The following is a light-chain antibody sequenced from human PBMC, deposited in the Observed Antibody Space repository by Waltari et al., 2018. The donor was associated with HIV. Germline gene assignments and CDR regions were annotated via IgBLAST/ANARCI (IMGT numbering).Light chain of an antibody. V-gene: IGKV2-30*01. J-gene: IGKJ1*01. Sequence: DVVLTQSPLSLPVTLGQPASISCRSSQSLVYSDGNTYLNWYQQRPGQSPRRLIYEVSNRESGVPARFSGSGSGTEFTLTISSLQSEDFAVYYCQQYNNWPPTFGQGTKVEIK. CDR3: QQYNNWPPT. CDR2: EVS. CDR1: QSLVYSDGNTY.